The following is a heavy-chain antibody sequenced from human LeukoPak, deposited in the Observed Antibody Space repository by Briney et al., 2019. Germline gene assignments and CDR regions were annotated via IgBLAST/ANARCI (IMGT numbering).Heavy chain of an antibody. V-gene: IGHV3-30*02. CDR2: IRYDGSNE. CDR1: GFSFGTYG. J-gene: IGHJ6*03. D-gene: IGHD3-22*01. Sequence: GGSLRLSCAASGFSFGTYGMHWVRQAPGKGLEWVAFIRYDGSNEYYADSVKGRFTISRDNSKNTLYLQMNSLRVKDTAVYYCAKEYYYDSSGSPFNYYYYYYMDVWGKGTTVTISS. CDR3: AKEYYYDSSGSPFNYYYYYYMDV.